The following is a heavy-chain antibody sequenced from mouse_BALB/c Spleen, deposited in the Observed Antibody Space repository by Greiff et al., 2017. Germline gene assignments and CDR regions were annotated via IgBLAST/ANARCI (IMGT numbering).Heavy chain of an antibody. Sequence: DVKLQESGPSLVKPSQTLSLTCSVTGDSITSGYWNWIRKFPGNKLEYMGYISYSGSTYYNPSLKSRISITRDTSKNQYYLQLNSVTTEDTATYYCARFPSPYDYDGGFAYWGQGTLVTVSA. D-gene: IGHD2-4*01. CDR1: GDSITSGY. CDR3: ARFPSPYDYDGGFAY. CDR2: ISYSGST. V-gene: IGHV3-8*02. J-gene: IGHJ3*01.